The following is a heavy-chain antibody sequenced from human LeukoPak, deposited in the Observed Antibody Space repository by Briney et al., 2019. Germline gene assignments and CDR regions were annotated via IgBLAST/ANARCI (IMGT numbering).Heavy chain of an antibody. Sequence: GGSLRLSCAASGFTFSSYGMHWVRQAPGKGLEWVSGISGSGDNTYYADSVKGRFTISRDNSKNTLYVQVNSLGTEDTAAYHCAKGSYYDSSGSFYFDYWGQGTLVTVSS. J-gene: IGHJ4*02. CDR2: ISGSGDNT. D-gene: IGHD3-22*01. CDR1: GFTFSSYG. CDR3: AKGSYYDSSGSFYFDY. V-gene: IGHV3-23*01.